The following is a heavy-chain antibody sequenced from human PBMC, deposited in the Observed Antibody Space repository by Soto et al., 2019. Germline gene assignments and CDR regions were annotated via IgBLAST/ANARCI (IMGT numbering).Heavy chain of an antibody. CDR2: ISSSSSTI. Sequence: GGSLRLSCAASGSTVSSYSMSWVRQAPGKGLEWASYISSSSSTIEYADSVKGRFTISRDNAKNSLFLQMNRLRDEDTAVYFCARKRGARGGPFYPWGQAFQVPVPP. D-gene: IGHD3-16*01. V-gene: IGHV3-48*02. CDR3: ARKRGARGGPFYP. CDR1: GSTVSSYS. J-gene: IGHJ5*02.